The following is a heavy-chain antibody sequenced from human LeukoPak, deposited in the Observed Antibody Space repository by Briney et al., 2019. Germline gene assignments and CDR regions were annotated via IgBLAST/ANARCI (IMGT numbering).Heavy chain of an antibody. CDR1: GYTFTTYA. CDR2: INTNTGNP. J-gene: IGHJ3*02. Sequence: GASVKVSCKASGYTFTTYAMNWVQQAPGQGLEWMGWINTNTGNPTYAQGSTGRFVFSLDTSVSTAYLQISSLKAEDTAVYYCARHGGGSYTRDAFDIWGQGTMVTVSS. CDR3: ARHGGGSYTRDAFDI. D-gene: IGHD1-26*01. V-gene: IGHV7-4-1*02.